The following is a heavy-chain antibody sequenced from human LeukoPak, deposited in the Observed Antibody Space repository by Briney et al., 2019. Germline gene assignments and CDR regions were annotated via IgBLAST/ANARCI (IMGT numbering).Heavy chain of an antibody. CDR3: AAFYVWGSYRSSEYFQH. Sequence: ASVKVSCKVSGYTLTELSMHWVRQAPGKGLEWMGGFDPEDGETIYAQKFQGRVTMTEDTSTDTAYMELSSLRSEDTAVYYCAAFYVWGSYRSSEYFQHWGQGTLVTVSS. V-gene: IGHV1-24*01. D-gene: IGHD3-16*02. CDR1: GYTLTELS. CDR2: FDPEDGET. J-gene: IGHJ1*01.